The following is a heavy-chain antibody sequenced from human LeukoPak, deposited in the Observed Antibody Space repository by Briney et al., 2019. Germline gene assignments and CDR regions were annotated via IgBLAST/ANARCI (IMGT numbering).Heavy chain of an antibody. Sequence: SETLSLTCTVSSGSVTTHYWAWIRQPPGKGLEWIGFVSKTGDTNYNPSLKSRVSISVDTTNNTFSLTLRSLIAADTAVYYCARRGAPSKFYYFDLWGQGALVTVSS. D-gene: IGHD1-26*01. CDR1: SGSVTTHY. V-gene: IGHV4-59*08. CDR2: VSKTGDT. CDR3: ARRGAPSKFYYFDL. J-gene: IGHJ4*02.